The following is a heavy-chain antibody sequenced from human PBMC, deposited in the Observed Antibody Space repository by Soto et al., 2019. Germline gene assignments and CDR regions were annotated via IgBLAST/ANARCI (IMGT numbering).Heavy chain of an antibody. CDR2: MNPGSGDT. Sequence: SMEVSCKASGYSMTNNAVTWLRQATGQGLEWMGWMNPGSGDTGYAQKFQGRVTMTRDISIATAYMELSSLRSDDTAIYYCATMATFGSLNWFVPWRQGTLVT. V-gene: IGHV1-8*01. D-gene: IGHD3-10*01. J-gene: IGHJ5*02. CDR3: ATMATFGSLNWFVP. CDR1: GYSMTNNA.